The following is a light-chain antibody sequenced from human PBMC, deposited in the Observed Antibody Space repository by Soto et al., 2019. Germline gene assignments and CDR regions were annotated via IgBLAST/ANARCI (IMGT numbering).Light chain of an antibody. CDR2: DVT. CDR3: SSYTSSSTYV. J-gene: IGLJ1*01. Sequence: QSVLTQPASVSGSPGQSITISCTGTSSDVGGSNHVSWYQQHPGKAPKLMIYDVTNRPSGVSNRFSGSKSGNTASLTISGLQAEDEADYYCSSYTSSSTYVFGTGTKVTVL. CDR1: SSDVGGSNH. V-gene: IGLV2-14*01.